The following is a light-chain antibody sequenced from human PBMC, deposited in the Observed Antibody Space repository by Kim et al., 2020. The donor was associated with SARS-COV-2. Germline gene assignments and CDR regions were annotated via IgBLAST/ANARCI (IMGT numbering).Light chain of an antibody. Sequence: EIVLTQSPGTLSLSPGERAALSCRANQSISSSYLAWYQQKPGQAPRLLIYHSSNRATGIPDRFSGSGSGTDFTLTISSLEPEDFAVYYCQQYGSSPVTFGQGTKVDIK. CDR3: QQYGSSPVT. CDR1: QSISSSY. CDR2: HSS. J-gene: IGKJ1*01. V-gene: IGKV3-20*01.